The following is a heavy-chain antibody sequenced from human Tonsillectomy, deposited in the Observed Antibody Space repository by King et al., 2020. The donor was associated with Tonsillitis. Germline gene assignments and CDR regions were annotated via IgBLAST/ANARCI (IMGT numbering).Heavy chain of an antibody. CDR3: ARGRGSYSVDY. D-gene: IGHD1-26*01. J-gene: IGHJ4*02. CDR1: GFTFSSYW. CDR2: IKQDGSEK. Sequence: DVQLVESGGGLVQPGGSLRLSCAASGFTFSSYWMSWVRQAPGKGLEGVANIKQDGSEKYYVDSVKGRFTISRDNAKNSLYLQMNSLRAEDTAVYYCARGRGSYSVDYWGQGTLVTVSS. V-gene: IGHV3-7*01.